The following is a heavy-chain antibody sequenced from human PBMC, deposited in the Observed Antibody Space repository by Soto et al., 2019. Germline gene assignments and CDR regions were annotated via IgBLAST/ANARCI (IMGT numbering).Heavy chain of an antibody. Sequence: ESGPTLVNPTQTLTLTCSFSGFSLSVYGVRVIWFRQPPGETLEWLALIHWNDDKRYSPYLKSRLTITRDTSKTQVVLTLTNLDPLDTGTYFRANTKDSSGFLTSWGQGILVTVSS. J-gene: IGHJ5*02. CDR3: ANTKDSSGFLTS. V-gene: IGHV2-5*01. CDR2: IHWNDDK. CDR1: GFSLSVYGVR. D-gene: IGHD3-22*01.